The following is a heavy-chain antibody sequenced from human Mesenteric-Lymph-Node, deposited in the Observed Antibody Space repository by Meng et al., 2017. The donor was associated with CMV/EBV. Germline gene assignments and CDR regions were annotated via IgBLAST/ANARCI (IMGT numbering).Heavy chain of an antibody. CDR2: IYSGGST. V-gene: IGHV3-53*01. CDR3: ARDLGSTSCCSAFDI. D-gene: IGHD2-2*01. CDR1: GITVSSNY. Sequence: GESLKISCVVSGITVSSNYMSWVRQAPGKGLEWVSVIYSGGSTYYADSVKGRFTISRDNSKNTLYLQMNSLRAEDTAVYYCARDLGSTSCCSAFDIWGQGTMVTVSS. J-gene: IGHJ3*02.